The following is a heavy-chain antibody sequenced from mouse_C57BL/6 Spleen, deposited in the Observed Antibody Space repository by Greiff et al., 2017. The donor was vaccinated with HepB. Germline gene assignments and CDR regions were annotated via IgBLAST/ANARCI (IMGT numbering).Heavy chain of an antibody. CDR3: ARGDYYGSSYGFDY. Sequence: VQLQQSGPELVKPGASVKISCKASGYSFTDYNLNWVKQSMGKSLEWIGVINPNYGTTSYKQKFKGKATLTVDQFSSTAYMQLNSLTSEDSAVYYCARGDYYGSSYGFDYWGQGTTLTVSS. CDR1: GYSFTDYN. D-gene: IGHD1-1*01. CDR2: INPNYGTT. J-gene: IGHJ2*01. V-gene: IGHV1-39*01.